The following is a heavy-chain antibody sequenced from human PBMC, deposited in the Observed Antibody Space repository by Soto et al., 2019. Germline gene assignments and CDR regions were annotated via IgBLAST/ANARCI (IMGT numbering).Heavy chain of an antibody. CDR3: AKPATYCSGGNCLDY. Sequence: GGSLRLSCAASGFTFSNFVMSLVLHAPGKGLQWVSRITGSSGNTYYADSVKGRFTISRDNSKNTLYLQMSSLRAEDTAVYYCAKPATYCSGGNCLDYWGQGTLVTVSS. J-gene: IGHJ4*02. V-gene: IGHV3-23*01. CDR2: ITGSSGNT. CDR1: GFTFSNFV. D-gene: IGHD2-15*01.